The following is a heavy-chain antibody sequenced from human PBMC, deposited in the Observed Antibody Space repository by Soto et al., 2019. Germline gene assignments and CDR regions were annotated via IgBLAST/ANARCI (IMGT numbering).Heavy chain of an antibody. Sequence: PSETLSLTCAVSGGSISSSNWWSWVRQPSGKGLEWIGEIYHSGSTNYNPSLKSRVTISVDKSKNQFSLKLSSVTAADTAVYYCARLTTLAAAGKNWFDPWGQGTLVTVSP. V-gene: IGHV4-4*02. CDR2: IYHSGST. J-gene: IGHJ5*02. CDR1: GGSISSSNW. CDR3: ARLTTLAAAGKNWFDP. D-gene: IGHD6-13*01.